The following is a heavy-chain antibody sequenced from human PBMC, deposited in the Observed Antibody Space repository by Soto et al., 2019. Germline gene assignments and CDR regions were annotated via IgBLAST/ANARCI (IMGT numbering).Heavy chain of an antibody. D-gene: IGHD5-12*01. CDR2: ISGSGGST. V-gene: IGHV3-23*01. J-gene: IGHJ4*02. CDR1: GSTFIIYA. CDR3: AKDRAYSGYDSPIHX. Sequence: GSLRLSYASSGSTFIIYAMTWVRQAPGKGLEWVSTISGSGGSTYYADSVKGRFTISRDNSKNMLYLQMNSLRAEETALYYCAKDRAYSGYDSPIHXWGQGTLLTVSX.